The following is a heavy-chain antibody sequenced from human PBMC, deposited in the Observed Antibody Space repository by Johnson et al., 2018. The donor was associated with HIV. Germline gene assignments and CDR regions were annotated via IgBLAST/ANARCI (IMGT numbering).Heavy chain of an antibody. CDR1: GFTFGFYA. D-gene: IGHD6-19*01. CDR3: ASPRWLVPHDAFDI. CDR2: ISSSGTTI. J-gene: IGHJ3*02. Sequence: VQLMESGGGVVQPGRSLRLSCAASGFTFGFYAMHWVRQAPGTGLEWVSSISSSGTTISYADSVKGRFTISRDNAQNSLYLQMNSLRAEDTAVYYCASPRWLVPHDAFDIWGQGTLVTVSS. V-gene: IGHV3-48*04.